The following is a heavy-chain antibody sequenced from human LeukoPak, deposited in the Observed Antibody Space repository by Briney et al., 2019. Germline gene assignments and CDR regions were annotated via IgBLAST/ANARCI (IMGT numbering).Heavy chain of an antibody. V-gene: IGHV1-2*06. CDR3: ASENTPYSSSWYFCY. CDR2: INHNRGGT. D-gene: IGHD6-13*01. Sequence: ASVKVSCKASAYTLTGYYMHCVRQAPRQRLEWMGRINHNRGGTNYAEKFQGRVTMTRDTAIRTAYMELSRLRSDDTAVYYCASENTPYSSSWYFCYWGQGNLVTVSS. J-gene: IGHJ4*02. CDR1: AYTLTGYY.